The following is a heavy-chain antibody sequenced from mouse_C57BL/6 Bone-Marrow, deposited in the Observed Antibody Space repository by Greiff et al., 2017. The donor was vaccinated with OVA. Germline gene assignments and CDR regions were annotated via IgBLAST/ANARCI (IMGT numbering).Heavy chain of an antibody. Sequence: VQLKESGAELVRPGASVKLSCTASGFHIKDAYMHWVKQRPEQGLEWIGWLDPENGDTEYASKFQGKATITADTSSNTAYRQLSSLTSEDTAVYYCTTDSSGYVLFAYWGQGTLVTVSA. CDR3: TTDSSGYVLFAY. CDR1: GFHIKDAY. V-gene: IGHV14-4*01. J-gene: IGHJ3*01. D-gene: IGHD3-2*02. CDR2: LDPENGDT.